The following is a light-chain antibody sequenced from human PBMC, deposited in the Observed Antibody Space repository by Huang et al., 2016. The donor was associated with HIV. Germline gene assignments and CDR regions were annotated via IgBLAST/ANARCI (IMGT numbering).Light chain of an antibody. Sequence: GDRVTITCRASQDIDAYLAWCQQKPGKVPKLLIYAASTLHSGVPSRFSGSGSGTHFTLIISSLQPEDVGTYYCQNYYDPPFTFGPGTKVTIK. J-gene: IGKJ3*01. CDR3: QNYYDPPFT. CDR1: QDIDAY. CDR2: AAS. V-gene: IGKV1-27*01.